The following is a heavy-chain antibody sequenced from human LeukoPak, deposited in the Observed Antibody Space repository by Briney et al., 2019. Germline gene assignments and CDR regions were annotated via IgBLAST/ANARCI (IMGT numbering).Heavy chain of an antibody. CDR3: ATVYSSSWYGDY. J-gene: IGHJ4*02. CDR2: IIPILGIA. V-gene: IGHV1-69*04. Sequence: GASVKVSCKASGGTFISYAISWVRQAPGQGLEWMGRIIPILGIANYAQKFQGRVTITADKSTSTAYMELSSLRSEDTAVYYCATVYSSSWYGDYWGQGTLVTVSS. D-gene: IGHD6-13*01. CDR1: GGTFISYA.